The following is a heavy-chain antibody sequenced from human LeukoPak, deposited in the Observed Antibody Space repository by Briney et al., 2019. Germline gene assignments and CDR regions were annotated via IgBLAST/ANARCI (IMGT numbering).Heavy chain of an antibody. CDR2: ISAYNGNT. CDR1: GYTFYRYG. CDR3: ARDAFDP. V-gene: IGHV1-18*01. Sequence: ASVEVSCQASGYTFYRYGISWGRQAPGQRLEWMGWISAYNGNTNYAQKLQGRVTMTTGTSTSTAYMELRSLRSDDTAVYYCARDAFDPWGQGTLVTVSS. J-gene: IGHJ5*02.